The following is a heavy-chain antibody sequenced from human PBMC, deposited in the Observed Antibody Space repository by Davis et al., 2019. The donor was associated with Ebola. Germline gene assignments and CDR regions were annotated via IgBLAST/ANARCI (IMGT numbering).Heavy chain of an antibody. CDR3: ARGGVAYSDLDY. CDR1: GYTFINYG. CDR2: MNPNSGNT. V-gene: IGHV1-8*01. D-gene: IGHD2-21*01. J-gene: IGHJ4*02. Sequence: ASVKVSCKASGYTFINYGLGWVRQATGQGLEWMGWMNPNSGNTGYAQKFQGRVTMTRENSMSTAYMELSSLRSEDTAVYFCARGGVAYSDLDYWGQGTLVAVSS.